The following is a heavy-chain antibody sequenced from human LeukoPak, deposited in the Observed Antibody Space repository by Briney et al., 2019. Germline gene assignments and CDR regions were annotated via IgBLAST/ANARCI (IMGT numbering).Heavy chain of an antibody. V-gene: IGHV3-23*01. J-gene: IGHJ4*02. CDR3: AKSPVEMATIVDY. Sequence: GESLRLSCAASGFTFSSYAMSWVRQAPGKGLEWVSGVSGSGSRTYYADSVKGRFTISRDNSKNTLYLQMNSLRAEDTAVYYCAKSPVEMATIVDYWGQGTLVTVSS. CDR2: VSGSGSRT. CDR1: GFTFSSYA. D-gene: IGHD5-24*01.